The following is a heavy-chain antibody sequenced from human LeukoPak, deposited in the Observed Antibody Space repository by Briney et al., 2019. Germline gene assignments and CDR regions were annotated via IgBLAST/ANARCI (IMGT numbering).Heavy chain of an antibody. V-gene: IGHV3-11*01. Sequence: GGSLRLSCAASGFTFSSYGMSWIRQAPGKGLEWVSYISSSGSTIYYADSVKGRFTISRDNAKNSLYLQMNSLRAEDTAVYYCASAFYYDSSGGLGTFDIWGQGTMVTVSS. D-gene: IGHD3-22*01. CDR3: ASAFYYDSSGGLGTFDI. J-gene: IGHJ3*02. CDR1: GFTFSSYG. CDR2: ISSSGSTI.